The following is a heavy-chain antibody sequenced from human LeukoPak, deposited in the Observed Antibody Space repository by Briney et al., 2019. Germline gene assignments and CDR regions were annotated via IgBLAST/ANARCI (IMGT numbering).Heavy chain of an antibody. CDR1: GGSFTGYY. V-gene: IGHV4-34*01. D-gene: IGHD2-2*01. CDR3: ASDSYSSTGYY. Sequence: PSETLSLTCVMYGGSFTGYYWSWIRQFPGKGLEWIGEISPRGTTYNPSLKSRVTISLDTTKNPFSLILTSMSAADAAVYFLASDSYSSTGYYWTQGPLDTVST. CDR2: ISPRGT. J-gene: IGHJ4*02.